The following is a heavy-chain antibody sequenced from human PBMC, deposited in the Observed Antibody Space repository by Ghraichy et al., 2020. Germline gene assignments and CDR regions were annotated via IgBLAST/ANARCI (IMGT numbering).Heavy chain of an antibody. Sequence: ASVKVSCKASGYTFTSYGISWVRQAPGQGLEWMGWISAYNGNTNYAQKLQGRVTMTTDTSTSTAYMELRSLRSDDTAVYYCARTVSHIVVVTATLDYWGQGTLVTVSS. D-gene: IGHD2-21*02. CDR2: ISAYNGNT. CDR1: GYTFTSYG. CDR3: ARTVSHIVVVTATLDY. J-gene: IGHJ4*02. V-gene: IGHV1-18*04.